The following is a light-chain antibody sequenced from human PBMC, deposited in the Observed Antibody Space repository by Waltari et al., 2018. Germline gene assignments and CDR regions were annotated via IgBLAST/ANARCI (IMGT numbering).Light chain of an antibody. CDR1: QSVSSN. CDR2: GAS. V-gene: IGKV3-15*01. CDR3: QQYNNWPTWT. J-gene: IGKJ1*01. Sequence: EIVMTQYTATLSVSPGERATLSCRASQSVSSNLAWYQQKPGQAPRLLIYGASTRATGIPARFSGSGSGTEFTLTISSLQSEDFAVYYCQQYNNWPTWTFGQGTKVEIK.